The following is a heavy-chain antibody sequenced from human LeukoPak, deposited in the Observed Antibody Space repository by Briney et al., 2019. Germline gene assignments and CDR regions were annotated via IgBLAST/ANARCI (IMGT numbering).Heavy chain of an antibody. CDR3: ACDFRYLGHDF. CDR1: AFTLGDFY. CDR2: ISNIGTTT. D-gene: IGHD2-21*02. Sequence: PGGSLRLSCTATAFTLGDFYMSWIRQAPGKGLEWISYISNIGTTTYYAESVKGRFTISRDNAKNSLYLQMNSLRAEDTAVYYCACDFRYLGHDFWGQGTLVTVSS. J-gene: IGHJ4*02. V-gene: IGHV3-11*01.